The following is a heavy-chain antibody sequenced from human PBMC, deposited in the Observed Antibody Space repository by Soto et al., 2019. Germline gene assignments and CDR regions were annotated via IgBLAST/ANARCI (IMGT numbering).Heavy chain of an antibody. Sequence: PSETLSLTCTVSGGSISSGDYYWSWIRQPPGKGLEWIGYIYYSGSTYYNPSLKSRVTLSVDTSKNQFSLKLSSVTAADTAVYYCARGGRYYDFWSGSDAFDIWGQGTMVTVSS. V-gene: IGHV4-30-4*01. CDR1: GGSISSGDYY. CDR3: ARGGRYYDFWSGSDAFDI. J-gene: IGHJ3*02. D-gene: IGHD3-3*01. CDR2: IYYSGST.